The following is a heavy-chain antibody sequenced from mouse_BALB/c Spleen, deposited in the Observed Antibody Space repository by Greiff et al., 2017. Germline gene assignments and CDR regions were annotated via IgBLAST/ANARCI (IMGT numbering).Heavy chain of an antibody. D-gene: IGHD2-4*01. J-gene: IGHJ3*01. V-gene: IGHV1-54*01. CDR3: ARGGDYDGWFAY. Sequence: QVQLQQSGPDLVKPGASVKISCKASGYSFTGYYMHWVKQRPGQGLEWIGVINPGSGGTNYNEKFKGKATLTADKSSSTAYMQLSSLTSDDSAVYFCARGGDYDGWFAYWGQGTLVTVSA. CDR2: INPGSGGT. CDR1: GYSFTGYY.